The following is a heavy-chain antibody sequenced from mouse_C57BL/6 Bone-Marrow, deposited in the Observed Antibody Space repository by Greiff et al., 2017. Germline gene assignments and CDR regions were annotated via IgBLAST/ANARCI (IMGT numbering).Heavy chain of an antibody. Sequence: EVKLVESGAELVRPGASVKLSCPASGFNIKDDYMHWVKQRPEQGLEWIGWIDPANGDTEYASKFQGKATITADTSSNTAYLQLSSLTSEDTAVYYCTGGYYDYFDYWGQGTTLTVSS. J-gene: IGHJ2*01. CDR3: TGGYYDYFDY. D-gene: IGHD2-3*01. CDR1: GFNIKDDY. V-gene: IGHV14-4*01. CDR2: IDPANGDT.